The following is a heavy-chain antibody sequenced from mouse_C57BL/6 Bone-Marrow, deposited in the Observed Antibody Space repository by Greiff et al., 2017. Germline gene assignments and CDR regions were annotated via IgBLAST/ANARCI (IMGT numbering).Heavy chain of an antibody. Sequence: EVKLVESGGDLVKPGGSLKLSCAASGFTFSSYGMSWVRQTPDKRLEWVATISSGGSYTYYPDSVKGRFTISRDNAKNTLYLQMSSLKSEDTAMYYCAKFYADYWGQGTTHTVSS. J-gene: IGHJ2*01. D-gene: IGHD2-12*01. CDR3: AKFYADY. CDR1: GFTFSSYG. CDR2: ISSGGSYT. V-gene: IGHV5-6*02.